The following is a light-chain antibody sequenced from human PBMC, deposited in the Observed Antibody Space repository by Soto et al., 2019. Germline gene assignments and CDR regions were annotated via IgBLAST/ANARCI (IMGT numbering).Light chain of an antibody. V-gene: IGKV3-20*01. CDR1: QSVCSSY. CDR3: QQYSNSPLT. CDR2: GAS. Sequence: IVLTQSPGTLSLSPGERATLSCRASQSVCSSYLAWYQQKPGQAPRLLIYGASSRATGIPDRFSGSGSGTDFTLTISRLESEDFAVYYCQQYSNSPLTFGGGTKVEIK. J-gene: IGKJ4*01.